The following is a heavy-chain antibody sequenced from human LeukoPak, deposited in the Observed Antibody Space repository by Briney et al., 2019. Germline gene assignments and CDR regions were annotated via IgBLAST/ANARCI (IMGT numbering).Heavy chain of an antibody. CDR1: GGSFSGYY. Sequence: PSETLSLTCAAYGGSFSGYYWSWIRQPPGKGLEWIGEINHSGSTNYNPSLKSRVTISVDTSENQFSLKLSSVTAADTAVYYCARSVPRTRVCSGGSCYSLSAFDIWGQGTMVTVSS. CDR3: ARSVPRTRVCSGGSCYSLSAFDI. J-gene: IGHJ3*02. CDR2: INHSGST. V-gene: IGHV4-34*01. D-gene: IGHD2-15*01.